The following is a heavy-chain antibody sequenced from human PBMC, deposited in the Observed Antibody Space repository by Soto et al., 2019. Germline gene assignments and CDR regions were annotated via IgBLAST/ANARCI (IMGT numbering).Heavy chain of an antibody. Sequence: ASVKVSCKASGYTFTSYGISWVRQAPGQGLEWMGWMNPNSGNTGYAQKFQGRVTMTRNTSISTAYMELSSLRSEDTAVYYCASAVGITIFGVPYDAFDIWGQGTMVTVSS. J-gene: IGHJ3*02. V-gene: IGHV1-8*02. CDR3: ASAVGITIFGVPYDAFDI. CDR2: MNPNSGNT. D-gene: IGHD3-3*01. CDR1: GYTFTSYG.